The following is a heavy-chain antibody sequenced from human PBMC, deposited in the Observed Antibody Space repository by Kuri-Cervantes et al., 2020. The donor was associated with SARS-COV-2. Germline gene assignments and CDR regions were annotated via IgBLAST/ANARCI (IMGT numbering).Heavy chain of an antibody. D-gene: IGHD1-26*01. CDR2: IIPIFGTA. CDR3: ANSQAVGAVDPFDI. Sequence: SVKVTFKSAGGTFSSYAISWVRQAPGQGLEWMGGIIPIFGTANYAQKFQGRVTITADESTSTAYMELSSLRSEDTAVYYCANSQAVGAVDPFDIWGQGTMVTVSS. J-gene: IGHJ3*02. V-gene: IGHV1-69*13. CDR1: GGTFSSYA.